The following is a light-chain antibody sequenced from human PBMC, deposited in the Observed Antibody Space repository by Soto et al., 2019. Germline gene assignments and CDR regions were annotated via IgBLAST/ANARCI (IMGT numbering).Light chain of an antibody. J-gene: IGKJ1*01. CDR3: LQYHNLWA. CDR1: QNIYYN. CDR2: RAS. Sequence: MTHSPATVSVSPGESATLSCRASQNIYYNVACYQQRPGQAPRLLIYRASTRAPCVPARFSGSGSVTEFTLTISSLQPEDFPVYSCLQYHNLWAFGQGTKVDIK. V-gene: IGKV3-15*01.